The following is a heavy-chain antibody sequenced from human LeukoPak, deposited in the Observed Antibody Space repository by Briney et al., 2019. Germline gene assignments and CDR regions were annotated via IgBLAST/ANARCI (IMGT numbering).Heavy chain of an antibody. CDR3: ARATYSSSWYYFDY. CDR1: GFTFSSYG. J-gene: IGHJ4*02. V-gene: IGHV3-30*03. Sequence: GGSLRLSCAASGFTFSSYGMHWVRQAPGKGLEWVAVISCDGSNKYYADSVKGRFTISRDNSKNTLYLQMNSLRAEDTAVYYCARATYSSSWYYFDYWGQGTLVTVSS. D-gene: IGHD6-13*01. CDR2: ISCDGSNK.